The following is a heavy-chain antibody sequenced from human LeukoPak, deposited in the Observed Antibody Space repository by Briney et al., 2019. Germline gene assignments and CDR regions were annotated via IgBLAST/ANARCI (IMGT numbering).Heavy chain of an antibody. CDR2: MHPNSDDT. J-gene: IGHJ4*02. Sequence: ASVKVSCKASGYTFTNNDIHWVRQAPGQGLEWMGWMHPNSDDTGYAQKFQGRVTMTRNTSISTAYMELSNLRPEDTAVYYCARHFGTGDNFDYWGQGTLLIVSS. V-gene: IGHV1-8*01. CDR3: ARHFGTGDNFDY. D-gene: IGHD1-1*01. CDR1: GYTFTNND.